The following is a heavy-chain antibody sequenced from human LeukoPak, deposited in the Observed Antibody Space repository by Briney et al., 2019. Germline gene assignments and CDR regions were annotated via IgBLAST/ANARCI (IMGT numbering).Heavy chain of an antibody. CDR2: ISSSGSTI. V-gene: IGHV3-11*01. CDR3: ARGMLDYYGMDV. J-gene: IGHJ6*02. Sequence: GGSLRLSCAASGFTFSSYAMSWIRQAPGKGLEWVSYISSSGSTIYYADSVEGRFTISRDNAKNSLYLQMNSLRAEDTAVYYCARGMLDYYGMDVWGQGTTVTVSS. CDR1: GFTFSSYA. D-gene: IGHD3-10*02.